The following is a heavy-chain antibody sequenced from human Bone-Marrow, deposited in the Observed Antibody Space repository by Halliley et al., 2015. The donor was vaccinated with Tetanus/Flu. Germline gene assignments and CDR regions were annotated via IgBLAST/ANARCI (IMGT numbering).Heavy chain of an antibody. V-gene: IGHV3-48*03. D-gene: IGHD2-15*01. J-gene: IGHJ4*02. Sequence: SLRLSCAASGFTFSSYAMHWVRQAPGKGLEWVSFISHTGATMYYADSVKGRFAVSRDNAKNSLYLQLDNLRVEDTAVYYCAKARQYCSGSICFFAYDFWGQGTLVTVSS. CDR1: GFTFSSYA. CDR3: AKARQYCSGSICFFAYDF. CDR2: ISHTGATM.